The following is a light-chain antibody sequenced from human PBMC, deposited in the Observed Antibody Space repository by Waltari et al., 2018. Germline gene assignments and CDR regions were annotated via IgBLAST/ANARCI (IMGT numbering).Light chain of an antibody. CDR3: QKYDFLPAT. V-gene: IGKV3-20*01. J-gene: IGKJ1*01. CDR2: HAS. Sequence: EIVLTPSPGTLSLSPGERATLPCRASQGVGTYLAWYQQRPGQAPQLLLYHASIRATGIPDRFSGSGYGTDFSLTISRLEPEDFAVYYCQKYDFLPATFGQGTTVEIK. CDR1: QGVGTY.